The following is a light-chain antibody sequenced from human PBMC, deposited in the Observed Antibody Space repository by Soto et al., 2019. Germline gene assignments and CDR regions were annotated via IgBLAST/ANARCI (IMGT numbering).Light chain of an antibody. J-gene: IGKJ1*01. CDR1: QSISGW. CDR2: QAS. Sequence: DIQMTQSPPTLSASVGDRVTITCRASQSISGWLAWYQQKPGKAPNLLIYQASTLESGVPSRFSGSESGTEFTLTISSLQPDDFATYHCQQHNTYSRTFGQGTKVDIK. V-gene: IGKV1-5*03. CDR3: QQHNTYSRT.